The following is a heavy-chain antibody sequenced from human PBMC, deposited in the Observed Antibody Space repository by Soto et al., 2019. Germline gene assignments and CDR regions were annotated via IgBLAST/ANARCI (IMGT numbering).Heavy chain of an antibody. Sequence: ETLSLTCSVSGASINNFAYYWGWIRQPPGKGLEWIGTVYYNENTYYNPSLKSRVAISVDTAKNQFSLNLRSVTAADTAIYFCARRERYYGSPGWFDPWGQGTLVTVSS. J-gene: IGHJ5*01. CDR3: ARRERYYGSPGWFDP. CDR1: GASINNFAYY. CDR2: VYYNENT. D-gene: IGHD3-10*01. V-gene: IGHV4-39*01.